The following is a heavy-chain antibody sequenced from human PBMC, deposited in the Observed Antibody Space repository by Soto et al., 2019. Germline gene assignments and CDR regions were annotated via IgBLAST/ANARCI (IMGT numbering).Heavy chain of an antibody. J-gene: IGHJ3*02. V-gene: IGHV3-11*01. CDR1: GFTFSDYY. CDR2: ISSSGSTT. Sequence: QVQLVESGGGLVKPGGSLRLSCAASGFTFSDYYMSWIRQAPGKGLEWVSHISSSGSTTYYADSVKGRFTISRDNAKNLLYLQMNSLRAEDTAVYYCARDPETAMGSDAFDIWGQGTMVTVSS. CDR3: ARDPETAMGSDAFDI. D-gene: IGHD5-18*01.